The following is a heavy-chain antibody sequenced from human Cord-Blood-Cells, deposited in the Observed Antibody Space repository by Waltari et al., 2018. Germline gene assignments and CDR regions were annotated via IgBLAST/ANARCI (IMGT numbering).Heavy chain of an antibody. CDR1: GYTLTELS. D-gene: IGHD4-4*01. CDR2: FDPEDGET. Sequence: QVQLVQSGAEVKKPGASVKVSCKVSGYTLTELSMHWVRQAPGKGLEWMGGFDPEDGETIYAQKFQGRVTMTEDTSTDTAYMELSSLRSEDTAVYYCATAGSNTVNDYYYYGMDVWGQGTTVTVSS. V-gene: IGHV1-24*01. J-gene: IGHJ6*02. CDR3: ATAGSNTVNDYYYYGMDV.